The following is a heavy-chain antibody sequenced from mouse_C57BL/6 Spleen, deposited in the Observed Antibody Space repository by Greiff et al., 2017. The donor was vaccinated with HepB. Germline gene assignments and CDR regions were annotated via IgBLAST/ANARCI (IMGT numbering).Heavy chain of an antibody. CDR3: TASGNY. CDR2: IRLKSDNYAT. J-gene: IGHJ3*01. D-gene: IGHD2-1*01. V-gene: IGHV6-3*01. CDR1: GFTFSNYW. Sequence: DVKVEESGGGLVKPGGSMKLSCVASGFTFSNYWMNWVRQSPEKGLEWVAQIRLKSDNYATHYAESVKGRFTILRDDSKSSVYLQMNNLRAEDTGIYYCTASGNYWGQGTLVTVSA.